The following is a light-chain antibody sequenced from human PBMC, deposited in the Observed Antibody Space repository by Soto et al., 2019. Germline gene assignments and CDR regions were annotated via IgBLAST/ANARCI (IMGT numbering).Light chain of an antibody. V-gene: IGLV2-23*02. Sequence: QSVLNQPASVSGSPGQSITISCTGTSSDVGSYNLVSWYQQHPGKAPKLMIYEVSKRPSGVSNRFSGSKSGNTASLTISGLQAEDEADYYCCSYAGSSTFVFGTGTKVTVL. CDR2: EVS. CDR3: CSYAGSSTFV. J-gene: IGLJ1*01. CDR1: SSDVGSYNL.